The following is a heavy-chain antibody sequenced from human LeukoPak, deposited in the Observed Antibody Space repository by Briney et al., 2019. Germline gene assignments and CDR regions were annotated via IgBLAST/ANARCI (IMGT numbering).Heavy chain of an antibody. CDR2: IIPIFGTA. CDR3: ATDSGYDYYYYGMDV. V-gene: IGHV1-69*01. Sequence: ASVKVSCKASGGTFISYAISWVRQAPGQGLEWMGGIIPIFGTANYAQKFQGRVTITADESTSTAYMELSSLRSEDTAVYYCATDSGYDYYYYGMDVWGQGTTVTVSS. J-gene: IGHJ6*02. CDR1: GGTFISYA. D-gene: IGHD5-12*01.